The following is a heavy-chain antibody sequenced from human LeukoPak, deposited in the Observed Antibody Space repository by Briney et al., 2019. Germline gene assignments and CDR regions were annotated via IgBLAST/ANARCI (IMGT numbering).Heavy chain of an antibody. CDR2: ISAYNGNT. D-gene: IGHD4-17*01. CDR1: GYTFTSYG. Sequence: ASVKVSCKASGYTFTSYGIRWVRQAPGQGLEWMGWISAYNGNTNYAQKIQGRVTLTTDTSTSTAYMELRSLRSDDTAVYYCARDRLMTTVTTVLYGMDVWGQGTTVTVSS. V-gene: IGHV1-18*01. CDR3: ARDRLMTTVTTVLYGMDV. J-gene: IGHJ6*02.